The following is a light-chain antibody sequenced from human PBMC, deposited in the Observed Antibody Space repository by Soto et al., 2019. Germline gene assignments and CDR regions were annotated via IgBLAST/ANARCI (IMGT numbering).Light chain of an antibody. CDR3: QQYITYSPWT. J-gene: IGKJ1*01. CDR2: EAS. Sequence: DIQMTQSPSTLSASVGDRVTITCRASQSITNWLAWYQQKPGKAPKLLIYEASNLETGVPSRFSGSGSGTEFTLTISSLQPDDFATYYCQQYITYSPWTFGQGTKVDFK. CDR1: QSITNW. V-gene: IGKV1-5*03.